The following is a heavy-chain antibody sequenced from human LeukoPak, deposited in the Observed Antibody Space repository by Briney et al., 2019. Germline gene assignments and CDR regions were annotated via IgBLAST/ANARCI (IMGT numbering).Heavy chain of an antibody. CDR3: AKGTDIVVVDYGMDV. V-gene: IGHV3-23*01. Sequence: GGSLRLSCAASGFTFSSYAMSWVRQAQGKGLEWVSAISGSGGSTYYADSVKGRFTISRDNSKNTLYLQMNSLRAEDTAVYYCAKGTDIVVVDYGMDVWGKGTTVTVSS. J-gene: IGHJ6*04. D-gene: IGHD2-15*01. CDR2: ISGSGGST. CDR1: GFTFSSYA.